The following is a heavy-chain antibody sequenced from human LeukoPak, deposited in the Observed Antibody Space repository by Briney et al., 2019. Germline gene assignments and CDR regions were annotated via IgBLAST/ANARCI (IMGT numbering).Heavy chain of an antibody. V-gene: IGHV1-8*01. J-gene: IGHJ4*02. Sequence: ASVKVSCKASGYTFTSYDINWVRQATGQGLEWMGWMNPNSGNTGYAQKFQGRVTLTTDTFTTTAYMELRSLRSDDTAVYYCARDRDPYYYDSSGYADYWGQGTLLTVSS. CDR2: MNPNSGNT. D-gene: IGHD3-22*01. CDR3: ARDRDPYYYDSSGYADY. CDR1: GYTFTSYD.